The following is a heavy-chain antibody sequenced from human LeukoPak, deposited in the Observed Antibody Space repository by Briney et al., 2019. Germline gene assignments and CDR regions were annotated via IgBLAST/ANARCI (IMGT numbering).Heavy chain of an antibody. CDR1: GDSISSSSYF. Sequence: PSETLSLTCTVAGDSISSSSYFWGWIRQPPGRGLEWIGSIYYSGSTYINPSLKSRVTISVDTSKNQFSLKLSSVTAADTAVYYCARQRQLVRYNWFDPWGQGTLVTVSS. D-gene: IGHD6-13*01. V-gene: IGHV4-39*01. J-gene: IGHJ5*02. CDR2: IYYSGST. CDR3: ARQRQLVRYNWFDP.